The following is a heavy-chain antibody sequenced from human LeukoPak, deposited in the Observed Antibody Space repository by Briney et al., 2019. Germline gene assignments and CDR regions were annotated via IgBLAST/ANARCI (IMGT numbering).Heavy chain of an antibody. V-gene: IGHV3-74*01. D-gene: IGHD2-21*02. Sequence: TGGSLRLSCAASGFTFSNSWMHWVRQTPGKGPVWVSCINTDGNIMRYADSVKGRFTISRDNAQNSMYLQMNSLRVEDTAVYYCTSWGDTTAEYFQRWGQGTLVTVSS. CDR3: TSWGDTTAEYFQR. CDR1: GFTFSNSW. J-gene: IGHJ1*01. CDR2: INTDGNIM.